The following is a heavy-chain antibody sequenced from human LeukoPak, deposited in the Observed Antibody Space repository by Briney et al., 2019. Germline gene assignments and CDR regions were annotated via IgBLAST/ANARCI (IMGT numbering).Heavy chain of an antibody. CDR1: GGSFSAYY. D-gene: IGHD1/OR15-1a*01. Sequence: PSETLSLTCAVFGGSFSAYYWSWSRQPPGKGLEWIGEINHSGSTNYNPSLKSRVTISVDTSNNQFSLNLRSVTAADTAVHYCARGGTVRWFDPWGQGTLVTVSS. CDR2: INHSGST. CDR3: ARGGTVRWFDP. V-gene: IGHV4-34*01. J-gene: IGHJ5*02.